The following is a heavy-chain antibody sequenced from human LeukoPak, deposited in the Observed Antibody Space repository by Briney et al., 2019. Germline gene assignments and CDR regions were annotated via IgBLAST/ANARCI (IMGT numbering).Heavy chain of an antibody. CDR3: ARVGGTGWFDP. CDR2: IDRSGST. D-gene: IGHD1-1*01. J-gene: IGHJ5*02. Sequence: SETLSLTCAVYGGSFSGYYWSWIRQPPGKGLEWIGEIDRSGSTNYNPSLKSRVTIPVDTSKNQFSLKLSSVTAADTAVYYCARVGGTGWFDPWGQGTRVTVSS. V-gene: IGHV4-34*01. CDR1: GGSFSGYY.